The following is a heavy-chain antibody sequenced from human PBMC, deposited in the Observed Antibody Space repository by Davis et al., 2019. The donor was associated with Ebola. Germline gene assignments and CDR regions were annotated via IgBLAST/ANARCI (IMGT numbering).Heavy chain of an antibody. D-gene: IGHD1-26*01. Sequence: GESLKIPRAASGFTFRSYAMHWVRQSPGKGLEWVAVLYSGGSHTNHADAVKGRFTISRDNSKDTLYLQMNSLRVEDTAVYYCAREDSGSYWSAWGGFSYWGQGALVTVSS. V-gene: IGHV3-33*01. J-gene: IGHJ4*02. CDR2: LYSGGSHT. CDR1: GFTFRSYA. CDR3: AREDSGSYWSAWGGFSY.